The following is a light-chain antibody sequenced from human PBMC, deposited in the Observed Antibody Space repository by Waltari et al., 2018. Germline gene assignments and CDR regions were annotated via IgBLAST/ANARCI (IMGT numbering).Light chain of an antibody. CDR1: QSISSS. V-gene: IGKV1-5*03. CDR2: KAS. Sequence: DIQMTQSPSTLSASIGDRVTITCRASQSISSSLAWYQQNPEKAPKLLIYKASTLESGVPSRFSGSGSGTEFTLTISSLQPGDFATYYCQQYNSFSRTFGQGTKVDIK. J-gene: IGKJ1*01. CDR3: QQYNSFSRT.